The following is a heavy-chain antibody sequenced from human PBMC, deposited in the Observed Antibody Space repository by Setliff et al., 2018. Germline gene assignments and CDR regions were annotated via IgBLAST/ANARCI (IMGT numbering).Heavy chain of an antibody. CDR1: GGSFSDYW. J-gene: IGHJ4*02. CDR3: ARVPNFWSGYLDY. CDR2: INHSGST. V-gene: IGHV4-34*01. D-gene: IGHD3-3*01. Sequence: PSETLSLTCAVYGGSFSDYWWSWIRQLPGKGLEWIAEINHSGSTNYNPSLKSRVTISVDTSKNQFSLKLSSVTAADTAVYYCARVPNFWSGYLDYWGQGTLVTVSS.